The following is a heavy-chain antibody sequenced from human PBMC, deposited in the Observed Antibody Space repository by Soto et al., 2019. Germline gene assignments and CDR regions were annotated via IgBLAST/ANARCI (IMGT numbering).Heavy chain of an antibody. CDR3: ARDHGGSGSYYADVGFDY. CDR2: IWYDGSNK. CDR1: GFTFSSYG. J-gene: IGHJ4*02. V-gene: IGHV3-33*01. D-gene: IGHD3-10*01. Sequence: GESLKISCAASGFTFSSYGMHWVRQAPGKGLEWVAVIWYDGSNKYYADSVKGRFTISRDNSKNTLYLQMNSLRAEDTAVYYCARDHGGSGSYYADVGFDYWGQGTLVTVSS.